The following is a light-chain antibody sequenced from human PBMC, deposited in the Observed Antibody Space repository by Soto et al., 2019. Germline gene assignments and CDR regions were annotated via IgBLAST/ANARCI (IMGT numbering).Light chain of an antibody. CDR3: QKYNSAGT. J-gene: IGKJ1*01. Sequence: DIQMTQSPSSLSASVGDRVTITCRASQGISNYLAWYQQKPGKVPKLLIYAASTLQSGVPSRFSGSGSGTNFTLTISSLQPEDVATYYFQKYNSAGTFGQGTKVEIK. CDR2: AAS. CDR1: QGISNY. V-gene: IGKV1-27*01.